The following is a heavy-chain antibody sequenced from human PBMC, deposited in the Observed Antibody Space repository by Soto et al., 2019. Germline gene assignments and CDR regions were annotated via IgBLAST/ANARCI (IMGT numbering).Heavy chain of an antibody. CDR2: INHSGST. D-gene: IGHD3-10*01. Sequence: SETLSLTCAVYGGSFSGYYWSWIRQPPGKGLEWIGEINHSGSTSYNPSLKSRVTISVDTSKNQFSLKLSSVTAADTAVYYCARARYYGSGGPLYYYYGMDVWGQGTTVTVSS. CDR1: GGSFSGYY. CDR3: ARARYYGSGGPLYYYYGMDV. J-gene: IGHJ6*02. V-gene: IGHV4-34*01.